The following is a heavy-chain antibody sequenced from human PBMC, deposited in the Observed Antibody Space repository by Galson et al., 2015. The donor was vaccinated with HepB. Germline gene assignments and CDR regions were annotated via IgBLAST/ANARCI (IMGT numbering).Heavy chain of an antibody. J-gene: IGHJ4*02. V-gene: IGHV3-30-3*01. CDR1: GFTFSSYA. D-gene: IGHD6-19*01. CDR2: ISYDGSNK. CDR3: ARDMAVAGTSNLYGY. Sequence: SLRLSCAASGFTFSSYAMHWVRQAPGKGLEWVAVISYDGSNKYYADSVKGRFTISRDNSKNTLYLQMNSLRAEDTAVYYCARDMAVAGTSNLYGYWGQGTLVTVSS.